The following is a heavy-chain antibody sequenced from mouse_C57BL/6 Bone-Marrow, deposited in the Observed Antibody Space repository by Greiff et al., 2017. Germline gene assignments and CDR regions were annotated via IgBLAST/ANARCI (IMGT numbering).Heavy chain of an antibody. Sequence: VQLQQSGPELVKPGASVKIPCKASGYTFTDYNMDWVKQSHGKSLEWIGDINPNNGGTIYNQKFKGKATLTVGKSSSTAYMELRSLTSEDTAVYYCARRGGRAWFAYWGQGTLVTVSA. CDR1: GYTFTDYN. V-gene: IGHV1-18*01. CDR3: ARRGGRAWFAY. CDR2: INPNNGGT. J-gene: IGHJ3*01.